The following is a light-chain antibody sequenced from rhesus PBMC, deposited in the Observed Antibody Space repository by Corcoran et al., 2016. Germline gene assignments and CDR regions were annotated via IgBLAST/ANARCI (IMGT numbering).Light chain of an antibody. CDR1: QGISTY. CDR3: LQHDSYPLT. V-gene: IGKV1-28*01. J-gene: IGKJ4*01. Sequence: DIQMTQSPSSLSASVGDTVTITCRASQGISTYLNWFQQKPGKAPKLLIDAASSLGSGVPSRFSGSGSRTEFTLTISSLQPEDFAAYYCLQHDSYPLTFGGGTKVELK. CDR2: AAS.